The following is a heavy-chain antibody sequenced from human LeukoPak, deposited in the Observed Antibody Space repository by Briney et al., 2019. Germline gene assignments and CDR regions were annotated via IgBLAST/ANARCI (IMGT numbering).Heavy chain of an antibody. Sequence: GGSLRISCAASEFTFSKYWMHWVRQAPGKGLVWVSRLNSDGTYTSYADSVKGRFTMSRDNAKNTLYLQMNSLRAEDTAVYYCARGERGYSYGYGDYWGQGTLVTVSS. CDR3: ARGERGYSYGYGDY. D-gene: IGHD5-18*01. J-gene: IGHJ4*02. V-gene: IGHV3-74*01. CDR1: EFTFSKYW. CDR2: LNSDGTYT.